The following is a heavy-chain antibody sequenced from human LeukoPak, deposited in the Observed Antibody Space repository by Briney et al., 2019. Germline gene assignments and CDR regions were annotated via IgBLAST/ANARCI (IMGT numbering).Heavy chain of an antibody. V-gene: IGHV6-1*01. CDR3: ARDGWELHFDY. D-gene: IGHD1-26*01. CDR2: TYYRSKWYN. Sequence: LGRTYYRSKWYNDYAVSVKSRITINPDTSKNQFSLQLNPVTPEDTAVYYCARDGWELHFDYWGQGTLVTVSS. J-gene: IGHJ4*02.